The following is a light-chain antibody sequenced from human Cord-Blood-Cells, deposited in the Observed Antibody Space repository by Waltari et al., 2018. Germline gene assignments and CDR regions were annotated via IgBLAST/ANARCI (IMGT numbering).Light chain of an antibody. CDR3: CSYAGSSYVV. CDR2: EGS. Sequence: ISCTGTSSDVGSYNLVSWYQQHPGKAPKLMIYEGSKRPSGVSNRFSGSKSGNTASLTISGLQAEDEADYYCCSYAGSSYVVFGGGTKLTVL. V-gene: IGLV2-23*01. CDR1: SSDVGSYNL. J-gene: IGLJ2*01.